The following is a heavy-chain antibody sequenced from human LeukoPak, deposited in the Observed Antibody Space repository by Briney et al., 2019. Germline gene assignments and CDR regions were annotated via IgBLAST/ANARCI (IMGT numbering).Heavy chain of an antibody. V-gene: IGHV4-59*08. D-gene: IGHD1-26*01. CDR2: IYYSGST. Sequence: PSETLSLTRTVSGGSINNYYWSWIRQPPGKGLEWIGYIYYSGSTNYNPSLKNRVTISLDTSKNQFSLKLSSVTAADTAVYYCARHRLLLGATTVGFDYWGQGTLVTVSS. CDR3: ARHRLLLGATTVGFDY. J-gene: IGHJ4*02. CDR1: GGSINNYY.